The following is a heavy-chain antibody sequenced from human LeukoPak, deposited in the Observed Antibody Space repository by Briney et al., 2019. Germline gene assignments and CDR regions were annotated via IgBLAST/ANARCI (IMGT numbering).Heavy chain of an antibody. D-gene: IGHD3-10*01. CDR2: ISYDGSNK. Sequence: PGRSLRLSCAASGFTFSSYAMHWVRQAPGKGLEWVAVISYDGSNKYYADSVKGRFTISRDNSKNTLYLQMNSLRAEDTAVYYCARDRGIWFGELEFDPWGQGTLVTVSS. V-gene: IGHV3-30-3*01. J-gene: IGHJ5*02. CDR3: ARDRGIWFGELEFDP. CDR1: GFTFSSYA.